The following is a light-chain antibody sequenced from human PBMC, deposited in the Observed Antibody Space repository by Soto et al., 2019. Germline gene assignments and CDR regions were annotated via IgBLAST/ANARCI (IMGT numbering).Light chain of an antibody. CDR1: QTIGNY. V-gene: IGKV1-39*01. J-gene: IGKJ1*01. CDR2: TAS. CDR3: QQSGTSFAT. Sequence: DFQLPQALSSLPASVGDRFTIPCRASQTIGNYLNWYQQRPGKAPNLLISTASTLQDGVPSRFSGGGSGTAFSLIITGLQPEDSAAYHCQQSGTSFATFGQGTKVDIK.